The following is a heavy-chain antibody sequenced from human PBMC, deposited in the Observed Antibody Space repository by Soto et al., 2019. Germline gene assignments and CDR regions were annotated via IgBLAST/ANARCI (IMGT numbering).Heavy chain of an antibody. Sequence: EVQLVESGGDWVQPGRSLRLSCAASGFTFDVYAMHWVRQAPGKGLEWVSGINYNSGSVGYADSVKGRFTISRDNAKNSLYLQMNSLRAEDTAVYYCAKDISLRGWVYLVVEYWGQGTLVTVSP. CDR2: INYNSGSV. J-gene: IGHJ4*02. CDR1: GFTFDVYA. CDR3: AKDISLRGWVYLVVEY. V-gene: IGHV3-9*01. D-gene: IGHD6-13*01.